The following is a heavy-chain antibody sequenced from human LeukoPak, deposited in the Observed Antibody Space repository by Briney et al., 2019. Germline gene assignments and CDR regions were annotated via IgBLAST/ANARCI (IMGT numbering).Heavy chain of an antibody. Sequence: ASVKVSCKASGYTFTSYDINWVRQATGQGLEWMGWMNPNSGNTGYAQKFQGRVTMTRNTPISTAYMELSSLRSEDTAVYYCARALEHCGGDCYRFDYWGQGTLVTVSS. CDR3: ARALEHCGGDCYRFDY. V-gene: IGHV1-8*01. D-gene: IGHD2-21*02. CDR2: MNPNSGNT. CDR1: GYTFTSYD. J-gene: IGHJ4*02.